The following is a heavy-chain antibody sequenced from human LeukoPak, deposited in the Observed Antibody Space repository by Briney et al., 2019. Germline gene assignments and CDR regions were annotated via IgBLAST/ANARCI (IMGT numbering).Heavy chain of an antibody. V-gene: IGHV1-3*01. CDR2: INAGNGNT. Sequence: ASVKVSYKASGYTFTSYAMHWVRQAPGQRLEWMGWINAGNGNTKYSQKFQGRVTITRDTSASTAYMELSSLRSEDTAVYYCAGTMVRGNRLDYWGQGTLVTVSS. J-gene: IGHJ4*02. CDR1: GYTFTSYA. CDR3: AGTMVRGNRLDY. D-gene: IGHD3-10*01.